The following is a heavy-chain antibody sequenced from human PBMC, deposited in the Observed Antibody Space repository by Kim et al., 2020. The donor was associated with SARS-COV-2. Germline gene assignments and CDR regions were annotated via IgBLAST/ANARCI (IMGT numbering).Heavy chain of an antibody. CDR1: GFTFSSYA. V-gene: IGHV3-23*01. CDR2: ISGSGGST. J-gene: IGHJ3*02. D-gene: IGHD5-12*01. Sequence: GGSLRLSCAASGFTFSSYAMSWVRQAPGKGLEWVSAISGSGGSTYYADSVKGRFTISRDNSKNTLYLQMNSLRAEDTAVYYCANRHIRPDIVATFDAFDICGQATMVSESS. CDR3: ANRHIRPDIVATFDAFDI.